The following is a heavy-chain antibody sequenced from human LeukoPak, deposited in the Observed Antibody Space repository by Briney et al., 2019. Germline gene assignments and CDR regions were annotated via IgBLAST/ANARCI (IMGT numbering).Heavy chain of an antibody. V-gene: IGHV4-39*07. CDR2: VNDGGSA. J-gene: IGHJ5*02. Sequence: SETLSLTCSVSGGSISGSRYYWGWIRQPPAKGLEWVATVNDGGSALYNPSLRSRTTISVDTSKNQFSLRLTSVTAADAAVYYCAREPDAWGQGTLVTVSS. CDR1: GGSISGSRYY. CDR3: AREPDA.